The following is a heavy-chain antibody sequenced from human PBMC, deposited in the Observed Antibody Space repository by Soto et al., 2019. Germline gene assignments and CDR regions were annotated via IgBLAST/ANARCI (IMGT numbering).Heavy chain of an antibody. D-gene: IGHD2-21*02. CDR2: IIPIFGTA. CDR3: ARSIVVVTAADY. V-gene: IGHV1-69*05. Sequence: SVNVSCKASGGTFSSYAISWVRQAPGQGLEWMGGIIPIFGTANYAQKFQGRVTITRDTSASTAYMELSSLGSEDTAVYYCARSIVVVTAADYWGQGTLVTVSS. CDR1: GGTFSSYA. J-gene: IGHJ4*02.